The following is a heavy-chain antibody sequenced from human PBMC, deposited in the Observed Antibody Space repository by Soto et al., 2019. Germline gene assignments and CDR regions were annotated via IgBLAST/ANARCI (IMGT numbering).Heavy chain of an antibody. D-gene: IGHD1-26*01. Sequence: DVQLLEFGGGLVQPGGSLTLSCAASRFTFSDFAMSWVRQAPGKGLEWVSAIGGGGADTYYADSVKGRFTISRDNSKNTPYLQMNSLRDEDTAVYYCAKDAVPYNGKWDWFDSWGQGTLVTVSS. CDR3: AKDAVPYNGKWDWFDS. J-gene: IGHJ5*01. V-gene: IGHV3-23*01. CDR1: RFTFSDFA. CDR2: IGGGGADT.